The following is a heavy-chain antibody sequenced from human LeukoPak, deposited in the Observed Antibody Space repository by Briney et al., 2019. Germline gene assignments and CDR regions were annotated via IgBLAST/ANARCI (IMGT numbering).Heavy chain of an antibody. CDR3: ARDNSVGDIAWWFDP. Sequence: ASVKVPCKASGYTFINNWMHWVRQAPGQGLEWIGLINPTGTGTLYAQKFQGRVTMTRDMSTSTDYMELNSLRSEDTAVYYCARDNSVGDIAWWFDPWGQGTLVTVSS. CDR2: INPTGTGT. CDR1: GYTFINNW. V-gene: IGHV1-46*01. D-gene: IGHD3-10*01. J-gene: IGHJ5*02.